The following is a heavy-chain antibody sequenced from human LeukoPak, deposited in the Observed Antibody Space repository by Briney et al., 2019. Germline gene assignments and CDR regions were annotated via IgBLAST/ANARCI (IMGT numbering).Heavy chain of an antibody. CDR2: IYYSGST. CDR3: ARIPYDSSGYYFVRLDAFDI. V-gene: IGHV4-39*01. CDR1: GGSISSSSYY. D-gene: IGHD3-22*01. Sequence: SETLSLTCTVSGGSISSSSYYWGWIRQPPGKGLEWIGSIYYSGSTYYNPSLKSRVTISVDTSKNQFSLKLSSVTAADTAVYYCARIPYDSSGYYFVRLDAFDIWGQGTMITVSS. J-gene: IGHJ3*02.